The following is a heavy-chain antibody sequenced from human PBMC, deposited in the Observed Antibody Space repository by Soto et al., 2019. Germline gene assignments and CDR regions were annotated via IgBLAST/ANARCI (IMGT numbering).Heavy chain of an antibody. CDR1: GYSFTTYW. CDR2: IYPGDSDT. V-gene: IGHV5-51*01. CDR3: ARQAAAGKYYYAMEV. J-gene: IGHJ6*02. D-gene: IGHD6-13*01. Sequence: EVQLVQSGAEVKKPGESLKISCKGSGYSFTTYWIGWVRQMPGKGLEGMVIIYPGDSDTRYSPSFQGQVTISADKSIHTTYLQWSSLKALDTAIYYCARQAAAGKYYYAMEVWGQGTTVTVSS.